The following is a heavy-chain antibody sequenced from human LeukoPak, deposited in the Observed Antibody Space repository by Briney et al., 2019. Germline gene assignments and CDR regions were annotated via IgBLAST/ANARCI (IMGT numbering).Heavy chain of an antibody. CDR3: ARDGSGSYHYYYYGMDV. J-gene: IGHJ6*02. CDR2: IWYDGSNK. D-gene: IGHD1-26*01. V-gene: IGHV3-33*01. CDR1: GFTFSSYG. Sequence: PGRSLRLSCAASGFTFSSYGMHWVRQAPGKGLEWVAVIWYDGSNKYYADSVKGRFTISRDNSKNTLYLQMNSLRAEDTAVYYCARDGSGSYHYYYYGMDVWGQGTTVTVSS.